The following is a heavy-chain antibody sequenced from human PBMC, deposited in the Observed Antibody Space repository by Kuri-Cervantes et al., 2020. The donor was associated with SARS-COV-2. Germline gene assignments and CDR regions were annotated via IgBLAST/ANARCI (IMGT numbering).Heavy chain of an antibody. Sequence: GESLKISCAASGFNFSNTDMHWVRQAPGKGLEWVAVISNDGKHEKCVDSGKGRLTISRDNSKNTLYLQMNSLRAEDTAVYYCAKDLLEYYDFWSGYYTGEYGMDVWGQGTTVTVSS. J-gene: IGHJ6*02. CDR3: AKDLLEYYDFWSGYYTGEYGMDV. CDR1: GFNFSNTD. D-gene: IGHD3-3*01. CDR2: ISNDGKHE. V-gene: IGHV3-30*18.